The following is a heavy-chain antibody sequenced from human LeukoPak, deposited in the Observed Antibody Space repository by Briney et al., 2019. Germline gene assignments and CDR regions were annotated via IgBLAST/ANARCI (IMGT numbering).Heavy chain of an antibody. CDR1: GFTFSSYG. CDR3: AKEVLYDYGDYGGAFDI. CDR2: IWYGGSNK. V-gene: IGHV3-33*06. Sequence: GRSLRLSCAASGFTFSSYGMHWVRQAPGKGLEWVAVIWYGGSNKYYADSVKGRFTISRDNSKNTLYLQMNSLRAEDTAVYYCAKEVLYDYGDYGGAFDIWGQGTMVTVSS. D-gene: IGHD4-17*01. J-gene: IGHJ3*02.